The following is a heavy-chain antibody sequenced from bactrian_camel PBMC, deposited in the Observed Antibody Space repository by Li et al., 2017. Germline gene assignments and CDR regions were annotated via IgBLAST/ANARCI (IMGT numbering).Heavy chain of an antibody. D-gene: IGHD2*01. CDR2: IQDDGMK. V-gene: IGHV3S67*01. J-gene: IGHJ6*01. Sequence: QLVESGGGSVQAGGSLSLSCAARGYTQRSGCLAWFRQVPGKEREMVAQIQDDGMKHYGGTAKGRFTISKDVAKDTLDLRMTSLKPKDSGMYYCAVDGPVAFCSDYPSDFGGWGKGTQVTVS. CDR3: AVDGPVAFCSDYPSDFGG. CDR1: GYTQRSGC.